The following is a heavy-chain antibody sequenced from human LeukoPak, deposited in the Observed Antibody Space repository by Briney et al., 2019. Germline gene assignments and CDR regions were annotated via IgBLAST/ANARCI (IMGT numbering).Heavy chain of an antibody. CDR1: GGSISSYY. Sequence: SETLSLTCTVSGGSISSYYWGWIRQPPGKGLEWIGYIYYSGSTNYNPSLKSRVTISVDTSKNQFSLKLSSVTAADTAVYYCARHLTLNTQMAAPDAFDVWGQGTMVTVSS. D-gene: IGHD2-8*01. J-gene: IGHJ3*01. CDR3: ARHLTLNTQMAAPDAFDV. V-gene: IGHV4-59*01. CDR2: IYYSGST.